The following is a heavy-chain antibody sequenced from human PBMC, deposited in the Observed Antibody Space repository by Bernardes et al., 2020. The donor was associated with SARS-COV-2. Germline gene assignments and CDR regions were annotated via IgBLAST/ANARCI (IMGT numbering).Heavy chain of an antibody. V-gene: IGHV4-39*01. CDR2: IYYSGST. J-gene: IGHJ5*02. CDR1: GGSISSSSYY. CDR3: ARSPGYSSTWYSQGNWFDT. D-gene: IGHD6-13*01. Sequence: SETLSLTCTVSGGSISSSSYYWGWIRQPPGKGLEWIGSIYYSGSTYYNPSLKSRVTIFVEKSKNQFSLKLSSVTAADTAVYYCARSPGYSSTWYSQGNWFDTWGQGNLVTVSS.